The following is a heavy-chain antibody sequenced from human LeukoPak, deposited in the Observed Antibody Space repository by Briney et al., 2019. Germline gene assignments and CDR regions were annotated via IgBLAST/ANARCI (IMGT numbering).Heavy chain of an antibody. D-gene: IGHD5-18*01. CDR1: GFTFSSYA. Sequence: PGGSLRLSCAASGFTFSSYAMSWVRQAPGKGLEWVSAISGSGGSTYYADSVKGRFTISRDNSKNTLYLQMNSLRAEDTAVYYCAKDGGPGYSYGLYGTPGSFDYWGQGTLVTVSS. CDR2: ISGSGGST. CDR3: AKDGGPGYSYGLYGTPGSFDY. V-gene: IGHV3-23*01. J-gene: IGHJ4*02.